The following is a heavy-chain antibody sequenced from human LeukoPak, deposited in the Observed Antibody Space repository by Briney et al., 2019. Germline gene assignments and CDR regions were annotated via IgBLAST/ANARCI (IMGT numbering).Heavy chain of an antibody. CDR1: GYSISSGYY. J-gene: IGHJ3*02. V-gene: IGHV4-38-2*01. Sequence: SETLSLTCAVSGYSISSGYYWGWIRQPPGKGLECIGSIYHSGNTYYNPSLKSRVTISVDTSRNEFSLKLSSVTAADTAVYYCARLGCSSSWHHSGAFDIWGQGTMVTVSS. CDR2: IYHSGNT. CDR3: ARLGCSSSWHHSGAFDI. D-gene: IGHD6-13*01.